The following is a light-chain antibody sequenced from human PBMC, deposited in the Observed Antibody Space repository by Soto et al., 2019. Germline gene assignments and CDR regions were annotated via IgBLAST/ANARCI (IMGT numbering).Light chain of an antibody. J-gene: IGKJ5*01. CDR1: QTISRW. CDR3: PSRA. Sequence: DIQLTQTPSTLSASLGDEVTITCRASQTISRWLAWYQQKPGRAPKLLIYDASTLESGVPSRFSGSGSETEFTLNISRLQTDDFATYFCPSRAFGQGTRLEIK. CDR2: DAS. V-gene: IGKV1-5*01.